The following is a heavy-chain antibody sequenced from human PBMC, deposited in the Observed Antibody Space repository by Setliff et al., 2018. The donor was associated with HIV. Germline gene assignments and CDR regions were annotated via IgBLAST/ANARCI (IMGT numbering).Heavy chain of an antibody. CDR3: AGEGSHSGSVY. CDR1: GLSVSRTY. Sequence: GESLKISCAASGLSVSRTYMNWVRQAPGKGLEWVSITYGDDTTNHADSVKGRFAISRDNSKNMLYLQMNSLRREDTAVYYCAGEGSHSGSVYWGQGTLVTVSS. V-gene: IGHV3-66*02. J-gene: IGHJ4*02. D-gene: IGHD5-12*01. CDR2: TYGDDTT.